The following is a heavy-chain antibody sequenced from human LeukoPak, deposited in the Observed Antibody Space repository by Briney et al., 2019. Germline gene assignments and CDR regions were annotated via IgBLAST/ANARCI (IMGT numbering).Heavy chain of an antibody. CDR2: ISAYNGNT. J-gene: IGHJ4*02. CDR1: GYTFTSYG. CDR3: ARDTGVLRFLEWFTGFDY. D-gene: IGHD3-3*01. Sequence: ASVKVSCKASGYTFTSYGISWVRQAPGQGLEWMGWISAYNGNTNYAQKLQGRVTMTTDTSTSTAYMELRSLRSDDTAVYYCARDTGVLRFLEWFTGFDYCGQGTLVTVSS. V-gene: IGHV1-18*01.